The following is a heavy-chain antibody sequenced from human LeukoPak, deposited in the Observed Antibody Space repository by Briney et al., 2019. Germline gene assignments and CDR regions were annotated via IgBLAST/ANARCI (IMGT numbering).Heavy chain of an antibody. CDR2: LNTDGSST. CDR3: ARDDAFRGVAMDV. Sequence: GGSLRLSCAASGFTFSGYWMHWVRQVPGKGLVWVPRLNTDGSSTSYADSVKGRFTISRDNAKNTLYLQMNSLRAEDTAVYYCARDDAFRGVAMDVWGQGTTVTVSS. CDR1: GFTFSGYW. V-gene: IGHV3-74*01. J-gene: IGHJ6*01. D-gene: IGHD3-16*01.